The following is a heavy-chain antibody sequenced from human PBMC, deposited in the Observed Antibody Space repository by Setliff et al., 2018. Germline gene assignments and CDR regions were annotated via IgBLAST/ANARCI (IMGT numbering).Heavy chain of an antibody. CDR2: INDRGST. D-gene: IGHD3-22*01. Sequence: SETLSLTCAVYGGSFSGYFWSWIRQAPGRGLEWIGEINDRGSTHYNPSLKSRVTISVDTSKNLFSLKLSSVTAADTAVYFCARGPRFDYESPTYRRRFDPWGQGTAVTVSS. J-gene: IGHJ5*02. CDR3: ARGPRFDYESPTYRRRFDP. CDR1: GGSFSGYF. V-gene: IGHV4-34*01.